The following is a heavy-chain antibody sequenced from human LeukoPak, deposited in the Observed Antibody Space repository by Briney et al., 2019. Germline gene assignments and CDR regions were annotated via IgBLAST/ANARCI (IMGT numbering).Heavy chain of an antibody. J-gene: IGHJ4*02. D-gene: IGHD4-17*01. V-gene: IGHV4-38-2*01. CDR2: IHYSGST. CDR3: ARTYGDYRFDY. Sequence: SETLSLTCAVSGYSISSAFYWGWIRQSPGKGLEWIGTIHYSGSTSYNPSLKSRVTISVDTSKNQFSLKLSSVTAADTAVYYCARTYGDYRFDYWGQGTLVTVSS. CDR1: GYSISSAFY.